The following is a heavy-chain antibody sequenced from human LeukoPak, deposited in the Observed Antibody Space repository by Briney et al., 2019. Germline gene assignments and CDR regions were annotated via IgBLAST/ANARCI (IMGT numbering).Heavy chain of an antibody. Sequence: GGSLRLSCAASGFTFSMFSMNWARQAPGKGLEWISYISSSSSTIHYADSVKGRFTISRDNAKKSLYLQMSSLRAEDTALYFCVRDSYCGGDCYRLHDLWGQGTLVAVSS. CDR2: ISSSSSTI. CDR3: VRDSYCGGDCYRLHDL. D-gene: IGHD2-21*02. J-gene: IGHJ4*02. V-gene: IGHV3-48*01. CDR1: GFTFSMFS.